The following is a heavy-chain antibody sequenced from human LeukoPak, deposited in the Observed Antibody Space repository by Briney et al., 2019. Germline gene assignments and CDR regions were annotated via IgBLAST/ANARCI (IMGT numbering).Heavy chain of an antibody. J-gene: IGHJ4*02. CDR1: GFTVSSNY. CDR2: IYSGGST. Sequence: GGSLRLSCAASGFTVSSNYMSWVRQAPGKGLEWVSVIYSGGSTYYADSVKGRFTISRDNSKNTLYLKMNSLRAEDTAVYYCASNRYSSGRGGYWGQGTLVTVSS. V-gene: IGHV3-53*01. D-gene: IGHD6-19*01. CDR3: ASNRYSSGRGGY.